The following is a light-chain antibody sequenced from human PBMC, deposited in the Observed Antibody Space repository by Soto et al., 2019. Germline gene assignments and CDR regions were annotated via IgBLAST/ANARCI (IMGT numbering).Light chain of an antibody. CDR3: QYLNGAPTIT. CDR2: AAS. J-gene: IGKJ5*01. V-gene: IGKV1-39*02. Sequence: DIQMTQSPSSLSASVEDRVTITGRASQSISSYLNWFQQKPGKAHKLLIYAASSLQSGVPSRFSGSGSGTEFSLTITSLKPEDFATYYCQYLNGAPTITFGQGTRLEIK. CDR1: QSISSY.